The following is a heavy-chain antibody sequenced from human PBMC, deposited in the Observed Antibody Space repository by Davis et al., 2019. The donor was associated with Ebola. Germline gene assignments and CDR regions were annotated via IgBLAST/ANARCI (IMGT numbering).Heavy chain of an antibody. J-gene: IGHJ6*04. CDR2: IKQDGSEK. CDR3: AREPTGNYYYFYGMDV. V-gene: IGHV3-7*03. CDR1: GFTFSSYG. D-gene: IGHD4-11*01. Sequence: PGGSLRLSCAASGFTFSSYGMHWVRQAPGKGLEWVANIKQDGSEKYYVDSVKGRFTISRDNAKNSLYLQMNSLRVEDTAVYFCAREPTGNYYYFYGMDVWGKGTTVSVSS.